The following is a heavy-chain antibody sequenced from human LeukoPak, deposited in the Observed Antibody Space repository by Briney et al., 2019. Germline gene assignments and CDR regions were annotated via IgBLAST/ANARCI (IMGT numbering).Heavy chain of an antibody. Sequence: GESLKISCKGSGYSFTSYWIGWVRQMPGKGLEWMGIIYPGDSDTRYSPPFQGQVTISADKSISTAYLQWSSLKASDTAMYYCALNPRGYCSGGSCYIGYWGQGTLVTVSS. CDR1: GYSFTSYW. J-gene: IGHJ4*02. D-gene: IGHD2-15*01. CDR3: ALNPRGYCSGGSCYIGY. CDR2: IYPGDSDT. V-gene: IGHV5-51*01.